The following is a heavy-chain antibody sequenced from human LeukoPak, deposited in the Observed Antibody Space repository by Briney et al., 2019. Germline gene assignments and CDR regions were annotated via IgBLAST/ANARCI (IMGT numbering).Heavy chain of an antibody. CDR3: ARDLGRARGIVVVPVMGYFDY. CDR1: GYTFTSYA. Sequence: ASVKVSCKASGYTFTSYAMHWVRQAPGQRLEWMGWINAGNGNTKYSQKFQGRVTITRDTSASTAYMELSSLRSEDTAVYYCARDLGRARGIVVVPVMGYFDYWGQGTLVTVSS. J-gene: IGHJ4*02. V-gene: IGHV1-3*01. CDR2: INAGNGNT. D-gene: IGHD2-2*01.